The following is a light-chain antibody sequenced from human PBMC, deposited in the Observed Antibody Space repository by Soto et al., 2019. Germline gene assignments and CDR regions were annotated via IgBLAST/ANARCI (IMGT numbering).Light chain of an antibody. CDR1: QSVSSS. Sequence: EIVMTQSPATLSVSPGERATLSGRASQSVSSSLAWYQQKPGQAPRLLIYGASTRAPGIPARFSGSGSETEFTLTISSLQSEDFAIYYCHQYNDWPYTFGQGTKLEIK. CDR2: GAS. CDR3: HQYNDWPYT. J-gene: IGKJ2*01. V-gene: IGKV3-15*01.